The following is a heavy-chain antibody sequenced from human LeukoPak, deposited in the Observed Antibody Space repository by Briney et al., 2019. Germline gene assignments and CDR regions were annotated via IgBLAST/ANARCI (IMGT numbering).Heavy chain of an antibody. J-gene: IGHJ5*02. CDR3: ARDASDIVVVPAAVGPIDL. Sequence: GGSLRLSCVASGFTFSAYAMYWVRRTPGKGLEYVSAISGNGVSTHYATSVKGRFTISRDNSKYTLYLQMGSLRDEDMAVYYCARDASDIVVVPAAVGPIDLWGQGTLVTVSS. V-gene: IGHV3-64*01. CDR2: ISGNGVST. D-gene: IGHD2-2*01. CDR1: GFTFSAYA.